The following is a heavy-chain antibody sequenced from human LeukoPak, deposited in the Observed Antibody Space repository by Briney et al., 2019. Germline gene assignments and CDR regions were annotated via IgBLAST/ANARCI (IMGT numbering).Heavy chain of an antibody. CDR2: YYDIGST. CDR3: ARVPISARKYYFDY. D-gene: IGHD6-6*01. V-gene: IGHV4-59*01. J-gene: IGHJ4*02. CDR1: GAPLRTYY. Sequence: SETLSLTCTLPGAPLRTYYWTWTRQPPGKGLDWIGSYYDIGSTDYIPSLKSGVTISVDTSKNQFSLKLSSVTAADTAVYFCARVPISARKYYFDYWGEGALVTVSS.